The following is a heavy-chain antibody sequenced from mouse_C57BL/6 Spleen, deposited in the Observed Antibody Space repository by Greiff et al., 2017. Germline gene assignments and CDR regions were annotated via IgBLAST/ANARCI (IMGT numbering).Heavy chain of an antibody. CDR1: GFSLTSYC. CDR2: IWRGGST. D-gene: IGHD4-1*01. CDR3: AKSLSGTSAY. Sequence: VQVVESGPGLVQPSQSLSITCTVSGFSLTSYCVHWVRQSPGKGLEWLGVIWRGGSTDFNAAFMSRLSSTKDNSKSQVFFKMSSLQADDTAIYYCAKSLSGTSAYWGQRNLVTVSA. J-gene: IGHJ3*01. V-gene: IGHV2-5*01.